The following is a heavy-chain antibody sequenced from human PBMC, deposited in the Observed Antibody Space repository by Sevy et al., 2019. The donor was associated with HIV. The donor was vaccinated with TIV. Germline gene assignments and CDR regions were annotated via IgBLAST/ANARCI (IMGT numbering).Heavy chain of an antibody. CDR2: ISAYNGNT. V-gene: IGHV1-18*04. J-gene: IGHJ5*02. D-gene: IGHD6-13*01. CDR1: GYTFSGYG. CDR3: ARDKQAAAVGYNWFDP. Sequence: ASVKVSCKASGYTFSGYGISWVRQAPGQGLEWMGWISAYNGNTNYAHRLQGRVTMTIDTSTSTAYMELRSLRSDDTAVYYCARDKQAAAVGYNWFDPWGQGTLVTVSS.